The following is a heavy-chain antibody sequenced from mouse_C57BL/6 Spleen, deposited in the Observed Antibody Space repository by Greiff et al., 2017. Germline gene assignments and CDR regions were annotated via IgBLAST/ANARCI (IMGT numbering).Heavy chain of an antibody. D-gene: IGHD2-4*01. V-gene: IGHV1-15*01. J-gene: IGHJ4*01. CDR2: IDPETGGT. CDR1: GYTFTDYE. Sequence: QVQLQQSGAELVRPGASVTLSCKASGYTFTDYEMHWVKQTPVHGLEWIGAIDPETGGTAYNQKFKGKAILTADKSSSTAYMELRSLTSEDSAVYYCTRGDYDWYYAMDYWGQGTSVTVSS. CDR3: TRGDYDWYYAMDY.